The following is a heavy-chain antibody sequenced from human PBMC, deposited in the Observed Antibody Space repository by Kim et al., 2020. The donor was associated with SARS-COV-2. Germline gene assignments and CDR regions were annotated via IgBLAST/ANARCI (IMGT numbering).Heavy chain of an antibody. Sequence: SPSCQGQVTISADKSISTAYLQWSSLKASDTAMYYCASVKYYDSSGYFDYWGQGTLVTVSS. J-gene: IGHJ4*02. V-gene: IGHV5-51*01. CDR3: ASVKYYDSSGYFDY. D-gene: IGHD3-22*01.